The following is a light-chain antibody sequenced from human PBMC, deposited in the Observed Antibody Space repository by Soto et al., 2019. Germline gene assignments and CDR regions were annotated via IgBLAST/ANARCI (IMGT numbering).Light chain of an antibody. CDR3: MQGRHWPYT. J-gene: IGKJ3*01. V-gene: IGKV2-30*02. CDR2: HVS. Sequence: DVVVTQSPLSLPVTLGQPASISCRSSQSLIHSDGNTYLHWFQQSPGQSPRRLFYHVSTRGSRVPERVSGSGSGRDFTLEISRVEAEDVGVYYFMQGRHWPYTFGPGTTGDIK. CDR1: QSLIHSDGNTY.